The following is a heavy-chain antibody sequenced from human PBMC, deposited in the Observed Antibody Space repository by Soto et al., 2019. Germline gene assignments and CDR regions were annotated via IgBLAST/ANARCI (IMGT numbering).Heavy chain of an antibody. D-gene: IGHD1-7*01. CDR1: GGTFRNSA. CDR2: IMPIFRTP. V-gene: IGHV1-69*12. CDR3: ARDNDRPQLGGNYSSILDV. J-gene: IGHJ6*02. Sequence: QVQLEQSGAEVKKPGSSVKVSCKASGGTFRNSAISWVRQAPGQGLEWMGGIMPIFRTPDYAQKFQGRVTITEDESKSTDNMELSGLRSDDTAVYFCARDNDRPQLGGNYSSILDVGGHGTTVTVSS.